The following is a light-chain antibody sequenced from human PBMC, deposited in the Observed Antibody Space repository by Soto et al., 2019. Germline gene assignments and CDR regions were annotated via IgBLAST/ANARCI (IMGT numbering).Light chain of an antibody. V-gene: IGLV1-40*01. Sequence: QSVLTQPPSVSGAPGQRVTISCTGSSSNIGAGYGVHWYQLHPDKAPKLIIYEVTKRPSGVPDRFSGSKSGNTASLTVSGLRAEDEANYYCSSFAGSNKFVFGTGTKVTVL. CDR2: EVT. CDR1: SSNIGAGYG. CDR3: SSFAGSNKFV. J-gene: IGLJ1*01.